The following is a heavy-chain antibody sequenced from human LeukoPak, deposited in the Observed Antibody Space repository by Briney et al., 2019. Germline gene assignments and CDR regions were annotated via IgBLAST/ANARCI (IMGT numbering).Heavy chain of an antibody. CDR1: GFILSNYW. D-gene: IGHD3-10*01. Sequence: GGSLRLSCAASGFILSNYWMHWVRQVPGKGLVWVSRINSDGSTTNYADSVKGRFTISRDNAKNTVYLQMNSLRAEDTAVYYCARVGTGSWYFDLWGRGTLVTFSS. CDR3: ARVGTGSWYFDL. J-gene: IGHJ2*01. V-gene: IGHV3-74*01. CDR2: INSDGSTT.